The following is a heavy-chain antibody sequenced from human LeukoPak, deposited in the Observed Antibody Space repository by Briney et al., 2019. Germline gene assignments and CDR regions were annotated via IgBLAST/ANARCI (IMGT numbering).Heavy chain of an antibody. V-gene: IGHV4-39*01. CDR1: GGSISSSTYY. CDR2: ISYTGNI. CDR3: ARQRRLELPDY. J-gene: IGHJ4*02. D-gene: IGHD3-16*01. Sequence: SETLSLTCTVSGGSISSSTYYWGWIRQPPRKGLEWIGSISYTGNIYYNPSLKSRVTISVETSKNQLSLRLSSVTAADTAVYYCARQRRLELPDYWGQGTLVTVSS.